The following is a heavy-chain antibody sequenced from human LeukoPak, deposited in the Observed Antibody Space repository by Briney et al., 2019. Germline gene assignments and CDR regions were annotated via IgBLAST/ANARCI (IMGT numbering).Heavy chain of an antibody. CDR1: GFTFSSYG. D-gene: IGHD3-22*01. Sequence: PGGSLRLSCAASGFTFSSYGMHWVRQAPGKGLEWVAVIWYDGSNKYYADSVKGRFTISRDNSKNTRYLQMNSLRAEDTAVYYCARDMGTMIVVVNQFDYWGQGTLVTVSS. CDR3: ARDMGTMIVVVNQFDY. V-gene: IGHV3-33*01. J-gene: IGHJ4*02. CDR2: IWYDGSNK.